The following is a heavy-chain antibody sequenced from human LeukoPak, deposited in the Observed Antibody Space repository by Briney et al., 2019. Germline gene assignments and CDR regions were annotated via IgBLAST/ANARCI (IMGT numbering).Heavy chain of an antibody. D-gene: IGHD3-16*02. V-gene: IGHV3-21*04. CDR3: AKDRYDYVWGSYRLFDY. J-gene: IGHJ4*02. Sequence: GGSLRLSCAASRFPFSTHSLNWVRQAPGKGLEWVSSISAGGDFVYYGDSVKGRFTMSRDNAKNSLHLQMNSLRAEDTALYYCAKDRYDYVWGSYRLFDYWGQGTLVTVSS. CDR1: RFPFSTHS. CDR2: ISAGGDFV.